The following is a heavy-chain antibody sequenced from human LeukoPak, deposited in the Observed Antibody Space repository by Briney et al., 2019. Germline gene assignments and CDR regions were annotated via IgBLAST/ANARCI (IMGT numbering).Heavy chain of an antibody. CDR3: ARRSGIAVAGAFDY. Sequence: GGSLRLSCAASGFTLSSYTMTWVRQAPGKGLEWVSTISTNGGSTYYADSVKGRFTISRDNSKNMLHLQMNSLRAEDTAVYYCARRSGIAVAGAFDYWGQGTLVTVSP. V-gene: IGHV3-23*01. J-gene: IGHJ4*02. CDR2: ISTNGGST. D-gene: IGHD6-19*01. CDR1: GFTLSSYT.